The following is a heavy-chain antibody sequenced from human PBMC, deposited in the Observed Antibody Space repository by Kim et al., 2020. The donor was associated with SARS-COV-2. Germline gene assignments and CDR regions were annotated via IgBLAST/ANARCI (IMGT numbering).Heavy chain of an antibody. CDR1: GGSISSSSYY. CDR3: ARHHPPFDYYGMDV. Sequence: SETLSLTCTVSGGSISSSSYYWGWIRQPPGKGLEWIGSIYYSGSTYYNPSLKSRVTISVDTSKNQFSLKLSSVTAADTAVYYCARHHPPFDYYGMDVWGQGTTVTVSS. CDR2: IYYSGST. V-gene: IGHV4-39*01. J-gene: IGHJ6*02.